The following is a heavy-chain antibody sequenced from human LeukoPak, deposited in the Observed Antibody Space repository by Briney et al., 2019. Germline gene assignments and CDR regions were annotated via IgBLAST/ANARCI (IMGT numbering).Heavy chain of an antibody. CDR2: IIPIFGTA. D-gene: IGHD4-17*01. CDR1: GGTFSSYA. V-gene: IGHV1-69*13. Sequence: ASVNVSCKASGGTFSSYAISWVRQAPGQGLEWMGGIIPIFGTANYAQKFQGRVTITADESTSTAYMELSSLKSEDTAVYYCALEGNYGDYDFPDYWGQGTLVTVSS. J-gene: IGHJ4*02. CDR3: ALEGNYGDYDFPDY.